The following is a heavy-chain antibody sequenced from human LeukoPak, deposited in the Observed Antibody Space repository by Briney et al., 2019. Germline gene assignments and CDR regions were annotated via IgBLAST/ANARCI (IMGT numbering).Heavy chain of an antibody. CDR3: ARTTTTFDD. J-gene: IGHJ4*02. Sequence: KPSETLSLTCTVSGGSINSYYWSWIRQPPGKGLEWIGYISYGGTTNYSPSLNSRVTISLDTSKNQFSLKLTSVTAADTAVYYCARTTTTFDDWGQGTLVTVSS. CDR2: ISYGGTT. CDR1: GGSINSYY. V-gene: IGHV4-59*01. D-gene: IGHD4-17*01.